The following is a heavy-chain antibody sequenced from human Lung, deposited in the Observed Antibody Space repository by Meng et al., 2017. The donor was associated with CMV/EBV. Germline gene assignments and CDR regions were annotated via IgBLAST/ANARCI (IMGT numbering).Heavy chain of an antibody. J-gene: IGHJ4*02. D-gene: IGHD3-22*01. CDR2: IKSKTDGGTT. Sequence: GESLKISCAASGFTFSNAWMSWVRQAPGKGPEWVGRIKSKTDGGTTDYAAPVKGRFTISRDDSKNTLYLQMNSLKTEDTAVYYCTTDWYYYDSSGRRWFDYWXQGTXVTVSS. CDR1: GFTFSNAW. CDR3: TTDWYYYDSSGRRWFDY. V-gene: IGHV3-15*01.